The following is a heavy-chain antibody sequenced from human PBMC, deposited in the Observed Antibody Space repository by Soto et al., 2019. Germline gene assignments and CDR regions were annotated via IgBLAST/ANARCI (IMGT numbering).Heavy chain of an antibody. CDR2: INPNSGDK. CDR1: GYTFTGYY. CDR3: AKPHYEGSIGNFFDY. V-gene: IGHV1-2*02. J-gene: IGHJ4*02. Sequence: ASVRVLCKTFGYTFTGYYMHWVRQAPGQWLELIGWINPNSGDKNYAQKFQGRVTMTTDTSIRTTYMELNRLTSDDTAMYFCAKPHYEGSIGNFFDYWGQGNLVTVSS. D-gene: IGHD4-17*01.